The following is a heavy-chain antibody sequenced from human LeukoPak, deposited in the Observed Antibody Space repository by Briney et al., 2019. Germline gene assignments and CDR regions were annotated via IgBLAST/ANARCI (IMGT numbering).Heavy chain of an antibody. V-gene: IGHV4-59*01. CDR2: IYYSGST. CDR1: GGSISSYY. D-gene: IGHD2-15*01. J-gene: IGHJ5*02. CDR3: ARDVDCSGGSCYSPRNWFDP. Sequence: SETLSLTCTVSGGSISSYYWSWIRQPPGKGLEWIGYIYYSGSTNYKPSLKSRVTISVDTSKNQFSLKLSSVTAADTAVYYCARDVDCSGGSCYSPRNWFDPWGQGTLVTVSS.